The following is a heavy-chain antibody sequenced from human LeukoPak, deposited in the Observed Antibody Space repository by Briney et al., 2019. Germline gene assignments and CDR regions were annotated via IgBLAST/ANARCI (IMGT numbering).Heavy chain of an antibody. CDR2: INPHNGGT. Sequence: ASVKVSCKASGYTFTGYYLHWVRQAPGQGLEWMGWINPHNGGTNYAQKFQGRVTMTRDTSITTAYMELSRLRSDDTAVYYCARGEEGGIIVVLWGQGTLVTVSS. CDR3: ARGEEGGIIVVL. D-gene: IGHD3-22*01. CDR1: GYTFTGYY. J-gene: IGHJ4*02. V-gene: IGHV1-2*02.